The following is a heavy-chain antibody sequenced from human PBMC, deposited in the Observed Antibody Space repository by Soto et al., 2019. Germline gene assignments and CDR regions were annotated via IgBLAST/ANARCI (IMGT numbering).Heavy chain of an antibody. CDR1: GGSISSGGYY. J-gene: IGHJ5*02. CDR3: ARVGQLALRIENWFDP. Sequence: SETLSLTCTVSGGSISSGGYYWSWIRQHPGKGLEWIGYIYYSGSTYYNPSLKSRVTISVDTSKNQFSLKLSSVTAADTAVYYCARVGQLALRIENWFDPWGHGTLVSVS. V-gene: IGHV4-31*03. CDR2: IYYSGST. D-gene: IGHD1-7*01.